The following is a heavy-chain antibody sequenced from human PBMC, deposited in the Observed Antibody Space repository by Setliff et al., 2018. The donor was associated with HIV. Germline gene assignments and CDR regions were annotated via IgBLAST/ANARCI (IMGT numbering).Heavy chain of an antibody. CDR1: GYNFTNYG. V-gene: IGHV1-2*02. J-gene: IGHJ5*02. Sequence: ASVKVSCKASGYNFTNYGIGWVRQAPGQGLEWVGRIKPNSGDTNYAQNFQGRVTMTRDTSFSTAYTSIRTTYMELTNLESDDTAVYYCARDHGGNSGYNWFDPWGQGTLVTVSS. D-gene: IGHD2-21*02. CDR2: IKPNSGDT. CDR3: ARDHGGNSGYNWFDP.